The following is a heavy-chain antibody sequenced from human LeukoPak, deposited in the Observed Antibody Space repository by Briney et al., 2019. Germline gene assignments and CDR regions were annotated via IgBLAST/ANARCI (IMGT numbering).Heavy chain of an antibody. J-gene: IGHJ4*02. V-gene: IGHV3-49*04. CDR1: GFTFGDHA. D-gene: IGHD1-26*01. CDR2: IRSKAYGGTT. CDR3: RAYTAGLVTDY. Sequence: GGSLRLSCIASGFTFGDHAMTWVRQAPGKGLEWVGFIRSKAYGGTTEYAASVKGRFTVSRDDSKSIAYLQMNSLKTEDTAVYYCRAYTAGLVTDYWGQGTLVTVSS.